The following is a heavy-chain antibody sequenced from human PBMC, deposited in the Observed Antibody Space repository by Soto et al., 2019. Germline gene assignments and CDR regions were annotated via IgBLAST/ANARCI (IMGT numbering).Heavy chain of an antibody. V-gene: IGHV1-69*01. D-gene: IGHD3-10*01. CDR1: GGTFSSYA. Sequence: QVQLVQSGAEVKKPGSSVKVSCKASGGTFSSYAISWVRQAPGQGLEWMGGIIPIFGTANYAQKFQGRVTITADESTSTAYIELSSLRSEDTAVYYCARDFNRLRSSSRGVFDYWGQGTLVTVSS. CDR3: ARDFNRLRSSSRGVFDY. CDR2: IIPIFGTA. J-gene: IGHJ4*02.